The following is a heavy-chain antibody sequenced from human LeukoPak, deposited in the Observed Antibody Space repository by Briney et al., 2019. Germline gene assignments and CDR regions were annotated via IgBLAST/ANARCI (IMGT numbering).Heavy chain of an antibody. CDR3: ARDLFRKGAFDI. V-gene: IGHV3-7*01. Sequence: GGSLRLSCAGSGLTLSNYWMSWVRRAPGKGLEWVANINQDGSEKYYVDSVKGRFTISRDNAKNSLYLQMNSLRAEDTAVYYCARDLFRKGAFDIWGQGTMVTVSS. D-gene: IGHD2-21*01. CDR2: INQDGSEK. J-gene: IGHJ3*02. CDR1: GLTLSNYW.